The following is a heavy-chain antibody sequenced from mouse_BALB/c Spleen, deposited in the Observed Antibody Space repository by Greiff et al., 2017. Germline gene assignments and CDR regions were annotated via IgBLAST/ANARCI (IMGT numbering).Heavy chain of an antibody. CDR2: ISSGGSYT. Sequence: EVQLQESGGGLVKPGGSLKLSCAASGFTFSSYAMSWVRQTPEKRLEWVATISSGGSYTYYPDSVKGRFTISRDNAKNTLYLQMSSLRSEDTAMYYCARKDYRYYFDYWGQGTTLTVSS. CDR1: GFTFSSYA. V-gene: IGHV5-9-3*01. D-gene: IGHD2-14*01. J-gene: IGHJ2*01. CDR3: ARKDYRYYFDY.